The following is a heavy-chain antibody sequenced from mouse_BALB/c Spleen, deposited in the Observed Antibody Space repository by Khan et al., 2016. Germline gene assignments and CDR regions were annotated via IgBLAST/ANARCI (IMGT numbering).Heavy chain of an antibody. D-gene: IGHD1-1*01. CDR2: IDPANGNT. Sequence: IQLVQSGAELVKPGASVKLSCTASGFNIKDTYMHWVKQRPEQGLEWIGRIDPANGNTKYDPKFQGKATITADTSSNTAYLQLSSLTSEDTAVYYCARGGGSSYYYAMDYWGQGTSVTVSS. CDR3: ARGGGSSYYYAMDY. CDR1: GFNIKDTY. J-gene: IGHJ4*01. V-gene: IGHV14-3*02.